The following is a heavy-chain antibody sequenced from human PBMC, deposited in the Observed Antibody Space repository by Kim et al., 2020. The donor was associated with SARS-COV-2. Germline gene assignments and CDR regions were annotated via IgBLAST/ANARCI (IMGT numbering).Heavy chain of an antibody. CDR2: ISGSGGTT. CDR1: GFTFSSYA. D-gene: IGHD2-21*01. Sequence: GGSLRLSCTVSGFTFSSYAMSWVRQAPGKGLEWVSSISGSGGTTYNADSVKGRFTISRDNSKKTLFLQMNTLRAEDTAIYFCARDPANGGDVWWLPYYFDHWGRGTLVTVSS. CDR3: ARDPANGGDVWWLPYYFDH. V-gene: IGHV3-23*01. J-gene: IGHJ4*02.